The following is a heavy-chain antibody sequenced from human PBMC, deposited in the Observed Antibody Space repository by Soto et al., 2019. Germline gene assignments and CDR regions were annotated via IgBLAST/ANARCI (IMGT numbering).Heavy chain of an antibody. CDR3: AKGKYYASGNYYNNLDY. V-gene: IGHV3-23*01. J-gene: IGHJ4*02. Sequence: GGSLRLSCAASGFTFSSYAMSWVRQAPGKGLEWVSAISAGADFTYYAGSVKGRFTISRDNSKNTLYVQMSSLRAEDTALYYRAKGKYYASGNYYNNLDYGGQGTVVTGSS. D-gene: IGHD3-10*01. CDR2: ISAGADFT. CDR1: GFTFSSYA.